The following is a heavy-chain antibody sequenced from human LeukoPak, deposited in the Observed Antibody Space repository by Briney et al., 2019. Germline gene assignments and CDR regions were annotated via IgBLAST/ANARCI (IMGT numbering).Heavy chain of an antibody. CDR2: INHSGST. V-gene: IGHV4-34*01. J-gene: IGHJ4*02. CDR3: ARCGRSGWYA. Sequence: SETLSLTCAAYGGSFSGYYWSWIRQPPGKGLEWIGEINHSGSTNYNPSLKSRVTISVDTSKNQFSLKLSSVTAADTAVYYCARCGRSGWYAWGQGTLVTVSS. D-gene: IGHD6-19*01. CDR1: GGSFSGYY.